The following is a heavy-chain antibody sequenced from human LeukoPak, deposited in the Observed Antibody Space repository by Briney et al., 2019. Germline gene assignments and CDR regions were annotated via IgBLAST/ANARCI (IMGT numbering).Heavy chain of an antibody. J-gene: IGHJ4*02. CDR1: GYSFTTYW. CDR2: IDPSDSYT. CDR3: ARLPRVGDSSIDY. D-gene: IGHD6-13*01. V-gene: IGHV5-10-1*01. Sequence: GESLKISCKGSGYSFTTYWINWVRQMPGKGLEWMGRIDPSDSYTNYSPSFQGHVTISADKSISTAYLQWSSLKASDTAIYYCARLPRVGDSSIDYWGQGTLVTVSS.